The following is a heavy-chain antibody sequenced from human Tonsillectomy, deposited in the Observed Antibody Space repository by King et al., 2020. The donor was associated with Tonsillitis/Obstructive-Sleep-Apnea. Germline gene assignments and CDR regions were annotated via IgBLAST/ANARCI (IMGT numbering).Heavy chain of an antibody. D-gene: IGHD3-16*01. J-gene: IGHJ6*02. CDR2: IDPSDSYT. Sequence: VQLVESGAEVKKPGESLRISCKGSGYSFTSYWINWVRQMPGKGLEWMGRIDPSDSYTNYSPSFQGHVTISTDKSISTAYLQWSSLKASDTAMYYCARRQDYSSCLGDGMDVWGQGTTVTVSS. CDR1: GYSFTSYW. CDR3: ARRQDYSSCLGDGMDV. V-gene: IGHV5-10-1*03.